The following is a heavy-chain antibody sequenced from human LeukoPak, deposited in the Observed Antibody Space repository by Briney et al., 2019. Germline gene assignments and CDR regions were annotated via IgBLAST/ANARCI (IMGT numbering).Heavy chain of an antibody. Sequence: SETLSLTCTVSGGSISSGGYYWSWIRQHPGKGLERIGYIYYSGSTYYNPSLKSRVTISVDTSKNQFSLKLSSVTAADTAVYYCARDETGTFDYWGQGTLVTVSS. CDR3: ARDETGTFDY. CDR2: IYYSGST. J-gene: IGHJ4*02. CDR1: GGSISSGGYY. V-gene: IGHV4-31*03. D-gene: IGHD1-1*01.